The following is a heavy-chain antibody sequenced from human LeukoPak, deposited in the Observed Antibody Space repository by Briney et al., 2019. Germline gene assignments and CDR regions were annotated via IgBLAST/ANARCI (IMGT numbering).Heavy chain of an antibody. Sequence: GGSLRLSCAASGFTFSSYGMHWVRQAPGKGLEWVAFIRYDGSNKYYADSVKGRFTISRDNSKNTLFLQMNSLRSEDTAVYYCARGPGRRLRYFDWFLNWFDPWGQGTLVTVSS. CDR2: IRYDGSNK. V-gene: IGHV3-30*02. J-gene: IGHJ5*02. CDR3: ARGPGRRLRYFDWFLNWFDP. CDR1: GFTFSSYG. D-gene: IGHD3-9*01.